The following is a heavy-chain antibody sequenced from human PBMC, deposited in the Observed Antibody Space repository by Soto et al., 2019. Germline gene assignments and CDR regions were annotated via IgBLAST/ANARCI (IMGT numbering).Heavy chain of an antibody. V-gene: IGHV4-4*02. CDR1: GDSISSTHW. CDR3: ATLPPRIVVTVLPIPT. D-gene: IGHD2-21*01. J-gene: IGHJ5*02. Sequence: QVYLHQSGPGLVKPSGTLSLTCAVSGDSISSTHWWTWVRQTPGMGLEWVGEVYHSGSTSYNPALQSRVTLSVDKSHNQFSLKLTSVTAADTAVYYCATLPPRIVVTVLPIPTWGQGTLVSVSS. CDR2: VYHSGST.